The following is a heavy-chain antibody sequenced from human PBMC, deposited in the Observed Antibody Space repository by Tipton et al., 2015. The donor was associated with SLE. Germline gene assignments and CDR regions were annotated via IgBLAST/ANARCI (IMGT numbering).Heavy chain of an antibody. Sequence: TLSLTCAVYGGSFSGYYWSWIRQPPGKGLEWIGEINHSGSTNYKPSLKSRVTISVDPSKNQFSLKLSSVTAADTAVYYCAREGSGWYRGYYFDYWGQGTLVTVSS. J-gene: IGHJ4*02. D-gene: IGHD6-19*01. V-gene: IGHV4-34*01. CDR2: INHSGST. CDR1: GGSFSGYY. CDR3: AREGSGWYRGYYFDY.